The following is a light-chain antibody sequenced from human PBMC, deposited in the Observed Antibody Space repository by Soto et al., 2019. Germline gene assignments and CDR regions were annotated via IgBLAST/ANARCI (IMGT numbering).Light chain of an antibody. CDR1: QGISSY. CDR2: AAS. J-gene: IGKJ4*01. CDR3: QQYYSYPLT. Sequence: AIRMTQSPSSFSASTGDRVTITCRASQGISSYLAWYQQRPGKAPKLLIYAASTLQSGVPSWFSASGSGTDFTLTISCLQSEDFATYYCQQYYSYPLTFGGGTKVEIK. V-gene: IGKV1-8*01.